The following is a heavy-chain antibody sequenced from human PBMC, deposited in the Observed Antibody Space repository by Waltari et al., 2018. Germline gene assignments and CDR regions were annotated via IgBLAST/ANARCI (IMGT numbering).Heavy chain of an antibody. J-gene: IGHJ4*02. CDR1: GFTVSSHY. Sequence: EVQLVESGGGLIQPGGSLRLSCAASGFTVSSHYMSWVRQAPGKGLEWVSVIYSGGSTYYADSVKGRFTISRDNSKNTLYLQMNSLRAEDTAVYYCARLYSGSFKTFDYWGQGTLVTVSS. CDR3: ARLYSGSFKTFDY. CDR2: IYSGGST. D-gene: IGHD1-26*01. V-gene: IGHV3-53*01.